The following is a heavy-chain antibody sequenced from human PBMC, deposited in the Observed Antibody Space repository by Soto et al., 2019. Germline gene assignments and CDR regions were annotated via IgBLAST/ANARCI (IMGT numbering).Heavy chain of an antibody. Sequence: ASVKVSCKGLGYTFTSYGISWVRQAPGQGLEWMGWIRPNYGHTNYAQKFQDRVTMTRDTSTTTVYMDLRSLGSDDTAVYYCAIIGSGDYSDFDYWGQGTMVTV. D-gene: IGHD4-4*01. CDR1: GYTFTSYG. V-gene: IGHV1-18*01. CDR2: IRPNYGHT. CDR3: AIIGSGDYSDFDY. J-gene: IGHJ4*02.